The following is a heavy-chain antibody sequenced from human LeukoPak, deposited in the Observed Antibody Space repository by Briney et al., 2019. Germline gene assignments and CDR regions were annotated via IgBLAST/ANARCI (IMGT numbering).Heavy chain of an antibody. CDR1: GFTFRSYG. Sequence: GGSLRLSCAASGFTFRSYGIHWVRQAPGKGLEWVTFIQYDGNNQYYADSVKGRFTISRDNSKNTVYLQMNSLRGEDSAVYYCAKDQSTETSLEYWGQGTLVTVSS. J-gene: IGHJ4*02. CDR3: AKDQSTETSLEY. V-gene: IGHV3-30*02. D-gene: IGHD1-1*01. CDR2: IQYDGNNQ.